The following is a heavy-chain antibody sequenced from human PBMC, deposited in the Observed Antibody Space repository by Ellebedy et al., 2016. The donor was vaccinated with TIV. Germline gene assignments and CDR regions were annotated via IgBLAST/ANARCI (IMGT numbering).Heavy chain of an antibody. CDR3: TMGSCTSDRCHWDDAFDF. CDR1: GVTFSDAW. Sequence: GESLKISXAASGVTFSDAWMTWVRQAPGKGLEWVGRVKGRTAGGTTDYAAPVKGRFTISRDDSKNTVYLQMNSLKTEDTALYYCTMGSCTSDRCHWDDAFDFWGQGTMVTVSS. CDR2: VKGRTAGGTT. V-gene: IGHV3-15*01. J-gene: IGHJ3*01. D-gene: IGHD2-8*02.